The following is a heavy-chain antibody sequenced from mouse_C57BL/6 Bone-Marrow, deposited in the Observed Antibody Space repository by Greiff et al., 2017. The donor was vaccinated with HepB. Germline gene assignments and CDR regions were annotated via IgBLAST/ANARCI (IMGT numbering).Heavy chain of an antibody. J-gene: IGHJ3*01. V-gene: IGHV1-64*01. CDR2: IHPNSGST. Sequence: QVQLKQPGAELVKPGASVKLSCKAPGYTFTSYWMHWVKQRPGQGLEWIGMIHPNSGSTNYNEKFKSKATLTVDKSSSTAYMQLSSLTSEDSAVYYCARSYDYDAWFAYWGQGTLVTVSA. D-gene: IGHD2-4*01. CDR3: ARSYDYDAWFAY. CDR1: GYTFTSYW.